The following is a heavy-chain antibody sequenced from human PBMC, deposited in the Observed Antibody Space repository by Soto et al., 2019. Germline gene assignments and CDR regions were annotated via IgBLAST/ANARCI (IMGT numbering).Heavy chain of an antibody. CDR1: GGSISSYY. Sequence: SETLSLTCTLFGGSISSYYWSWIRQPPGKGLEWIGYIYYSGSTNYNPSLKSRVTISVDTSKNQFSLKLSSVTAADTAVYYCARIYSYGYDYYYYGMDVWGQGTTVT. J-gene: IGHJ6*02. CDR3: ARIYSYGYDYYYYGMDV. CDR2: IYYSGST. D-gene: IGHD5-18*01. V-gene: IGHV4-59*01.